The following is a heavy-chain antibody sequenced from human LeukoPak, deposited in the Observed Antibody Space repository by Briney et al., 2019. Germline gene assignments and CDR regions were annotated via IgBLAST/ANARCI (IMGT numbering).Heavy chain of an antibody. V-gene: IGHV3-48*03. CDR3: ASLPPRWENNV. Sequence: GGSLRLSCAASALTLTSYEMNWVRQAPGEWLGWVSYISSSGSTIYYADSGKGRFTISRDNGKNSLYLQMNSLRADDTAVYYCASLPPRWENNVWGKGTTVTISS. D-gene: IGHD1-26*01. J-gene: IGHJ6*04. CDR1: ALTLTSYE. CDR2: ISSSGSTI.